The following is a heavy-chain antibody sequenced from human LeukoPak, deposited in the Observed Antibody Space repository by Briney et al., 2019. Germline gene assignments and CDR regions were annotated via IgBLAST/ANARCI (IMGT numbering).Heavy chain of an antibody. CDR1: GFTFSNYA. Sequence: GGSLRLSCAASGFTFSNYAMHWVRQAPGKGLEWVAVISYDGSNKYYADSVKGRFTISRDNSENTLYLQMNSLRAEDTAVYYCARSLYSGSYYPLDYWGQGTLVTVSS. CDR2: ISYDGSNK. V-gene: IGHV3-30-3*01. D-gene: IGHD1-26*01. CDR3: ARSLYSGSYYPLDY. J-gene: IGHJ4*02.